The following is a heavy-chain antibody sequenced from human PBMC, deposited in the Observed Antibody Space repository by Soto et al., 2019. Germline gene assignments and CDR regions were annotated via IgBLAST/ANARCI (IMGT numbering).Heavy chain of an antibody. Sequence: GGSLRLSCAASRFTFSNHGMHWVRKAPGKGLEWVSVIWDDGSDEYYADSVKGRFTISSDNSKNTLYLPMNNLRPDDTAVYFCARDVPARRLDXWGQGTPVTVSX. CDR2: IWDDGSDE. CDR3: ARDVPARRLDX. J-gene: IGHJ5*02. V-gene: IGHV3-33*01. D-gene: IGHD6-6*01. CDR1: RFTFSNHG.